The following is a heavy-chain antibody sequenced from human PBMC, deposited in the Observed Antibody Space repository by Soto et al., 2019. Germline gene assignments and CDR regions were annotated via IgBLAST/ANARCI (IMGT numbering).Heavy chain of an antibody. V-gene: IGHV3-23*01. Sequence: GGSLRLSCAASGFTFSSYAMSWVRQAPGKGLEWVSAISGSGGSTYYADSVKGRFTISRDNSKNTLYLQMNSLRAEDTAVYYCAKPSLGYCSSTSCYAFDYWGQGTLVTVS. D-gene: IGHD2-2*01. CDR2: ISGSGGST. CDR3: AKPSLGYCSSTSCYAFDY. J-gene: IGHJ4*02. CDR1: GFTFSSYA.